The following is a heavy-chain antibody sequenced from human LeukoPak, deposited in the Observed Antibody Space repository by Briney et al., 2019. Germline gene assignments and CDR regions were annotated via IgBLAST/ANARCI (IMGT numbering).Heavy chain of an antibody. Sequence: GGSLRLSCAASGFTFSSYGMHWVRQAPGKGLEWVAVISYDGSNKYYADSVKGRFTISRDNSKNTLYLQMNSLRAEDTAVYYCARDKRVRWFGELLTWWFDPWGQGTLVTVSS. V-gene: IGHV3-30*03. CDR3: ARDKRVRWFGELLTWWFDP. J-gene: IGHJ5*02. D-gene: IGHD3-10*01. CDR2: ISYDGSNK. CDR1: GFTFSSYG.